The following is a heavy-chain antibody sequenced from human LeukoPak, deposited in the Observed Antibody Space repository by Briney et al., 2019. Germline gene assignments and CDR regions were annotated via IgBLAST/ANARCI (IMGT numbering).Heavy chain of an antibody. CDR2: VNPSGGST. Sequence: ASVKVSCKASGYTFTSYYMHWVRQAPGQGLEWMGIVNPSGGSTSYAQKFQGRVTMTRDTSTSTVYMELSSLRSEDTAVYYCARASGAPGAFDIWGQGTMVTVSS. D-gene: IGHD3-10*01. V-gene: IGHV1-46*01. CDR3: ARASGAPGAFDI. CDR1: GYTFTSYY. J-gene: IGHJ3*02.